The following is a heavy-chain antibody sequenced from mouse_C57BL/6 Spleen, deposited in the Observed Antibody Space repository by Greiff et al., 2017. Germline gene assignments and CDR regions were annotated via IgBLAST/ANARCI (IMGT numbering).Heavy chain of an antibody. CDR2: ISYDGSN. J-gene: IGHJ2*01. CDR3: ARVDYSNYEGDY. CDR1: GYSITSGYY. Sequence: EVKLVESGPGLVKPSQSLSLTCSVTGYSITSGYYWNWIRQFPGNKLEWMGYISYDGSNNYNPSLKNRISITRDTSKNQFFLKLNSVTTEDTATYYCARVDYSNYEGDYWGQGTTLTVSS. D-gene: IGHD2-5*01. V-gene: IGHV3-6*01.